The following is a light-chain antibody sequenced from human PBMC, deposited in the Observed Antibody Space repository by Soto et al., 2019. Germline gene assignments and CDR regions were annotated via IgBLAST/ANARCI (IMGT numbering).Light chain of an antibody. CDR1: SSNIGFNF. Sequence: QSVLTQPPSASGTPGQRVTISCSGSSSNIGFNFVYWYQQLPGTAPKLLIYRDNQRPSGVPDRFSGSKSGTSASLAISGLRSEDDADYYCAAWDDSLSGWVFGGGTQLTVL. CDR2: RDN. V-gene: IGLV1-47*01. CDR3: AAWDDSLSGWV. J-gene: IGLJ3*02.